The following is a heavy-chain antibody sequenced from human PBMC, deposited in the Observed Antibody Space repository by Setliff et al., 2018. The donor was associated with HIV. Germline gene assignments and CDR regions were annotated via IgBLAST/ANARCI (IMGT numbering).Heavy chain of an antibody. V-gene: IGHV4-39*03. CDR2: IYYSGST. J-gene: IGHJ4*02. D-gene: IGHD6-19*01. Sequence: SETLSLTCSVSGASISSSDYYWGWIRQPPGKGLEWIGSIYYSGSTYYNPSLKSRVTISGETSKNQFSLKLTSVSPADTATYFCTGGRSGWYGVGDYWGQGALVTVSS. CDR1: GASISSSDYY. CDR3: TGGRSGWYGVGDY.